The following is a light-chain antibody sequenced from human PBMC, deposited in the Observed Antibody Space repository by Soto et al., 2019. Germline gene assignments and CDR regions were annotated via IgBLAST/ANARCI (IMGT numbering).Light chain of an antibody. CDR2: GAS. Sequence: EIVLTQSPGTLSLSPGERATLSCRASQSVSSSYLAWYQQKPGQAPRLLIYGASSRATGIPDRFRGSGSGTDFTLSISRLEPEDFAVYYCQQYRSSPRTFGQGTKVEI. J-gene: IGKJ1*01. V-gene: IGKV3-20*01. CDR1: QSVSSSY. CDR3: QQYRSSPRT.